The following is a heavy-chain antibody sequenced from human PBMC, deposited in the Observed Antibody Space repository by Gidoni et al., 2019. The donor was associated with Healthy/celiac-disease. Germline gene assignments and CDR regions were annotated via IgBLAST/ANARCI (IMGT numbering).Heavy chain of an antibody. J-gene: IGHJ6*02. CDR1: GYTFTRYY. V-gene: IGHV1-46*01. CDR2: INPSGSST. Sequence: QVQLVQSGAEVKKPGASVQVSCQASGYTFTRYYMHCVRQAPGQGLEWMGIINPSGSSTSYAQKFQGRVTMTRDTSTSTVYMELSSLRSEDTAVYYCARVSSGYYPRSNYYYYYGMDVWGQGTTVTVSS. D-gene: IGHD3-22*01. CDR3: ARVSSGYYPRSNYYYYYGMDV.